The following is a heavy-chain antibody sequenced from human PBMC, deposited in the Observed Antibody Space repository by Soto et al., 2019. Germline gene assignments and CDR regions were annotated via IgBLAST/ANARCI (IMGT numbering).Heavy chain of an antibody. Sequence: QVQLVESGGGVVQPGRSLRLSCAASGFTFSSYGMHWFRQAPGKGLEWVAVIGYDGSNKYYADSVKGRFTISRDNSKNTLYLQMNSLRAEDTAVYYCARDEDSSSWYYYWGQGTLVTVSS. CDR3: ARDEDSSSWYYY. D-gene: IGHD6-13*01. V-gene: IGHV3-33*01. J-gene: IGHJ4*02. CDR2: IGYDGSNK. CDR1: GFTFSSYG.